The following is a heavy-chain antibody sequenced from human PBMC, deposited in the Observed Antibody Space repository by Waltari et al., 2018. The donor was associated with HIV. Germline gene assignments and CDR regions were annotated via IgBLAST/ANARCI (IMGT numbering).Heavy chain of an antibody. D-gene: IGHD2-2*01. CDR2: IYTSGST. V-gene: IGHV4-4*07. CDR1: GGSISSYY. J-gene: IGHJ3*02. CDR3: AREYCSSTSCSPNGRLGAFDI. Sequence: QVQLQESGPGLVKASETLSPTCTVSGGSISSYYWSWIRPPAGKGLEWIGRIYTSGSTNYNSSRKSRVTMSIDTSKNQFFLKLSSVTAADTAVYYCAREYCSSTSCSPNGRLGAFDIWGQGTMVTVSS.